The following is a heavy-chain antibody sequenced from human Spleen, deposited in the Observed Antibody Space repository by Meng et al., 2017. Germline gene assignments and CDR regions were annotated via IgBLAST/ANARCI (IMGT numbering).Heavy chain of an antibody. Sequence: EQLHLCVAGLCQPSETLSLVCVVSGGSFSDYYWSLIRQPPGKGLEWIGEIIHSASTRYNPSLESRATISVDTSQNNTSLKLISVLAADSAVYYCARGPTTMAHDFDYWGQGTLVTVSS. V-gene: IGHV4-34*01. CDR1: GGSFSDYY. D-gene: IGHD4-11*01. CDR3: ARGPTTMAHDFDY. J-gene: IGHJ4*02. CDR2: IIHSAST.